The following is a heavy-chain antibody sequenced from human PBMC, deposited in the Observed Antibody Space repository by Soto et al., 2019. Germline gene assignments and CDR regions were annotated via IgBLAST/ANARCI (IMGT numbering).Heavy chain of an antibody. CDR3: AKVPGVGDWIEPSLDY. CDR1: GYTFTSYG. CDR2: ISAYNGNT. D-gene: IGHD1-1*01. V-gene: IGHV1-18*01. J-gene: IGHJ4*02. Sequence: ASVKVSCKASGYTFTSYGISWVRQAPGQGLEWMGWISAYNGNTNYAQKLQGRVTMTTDTSTSTAYMELRSLRSDDTAVYYCAKVPGVGDWIEPSLDYWGQGTLVTVSS.